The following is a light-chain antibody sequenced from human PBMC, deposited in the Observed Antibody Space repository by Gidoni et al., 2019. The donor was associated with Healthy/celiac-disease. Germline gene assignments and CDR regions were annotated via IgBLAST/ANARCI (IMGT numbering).Light chain of an antibody. CDR2: GAS. Sequence: EIVMTQSPATLSVSPGERATLSCRASQSVSRNLAWYQQKPGQAPRLLIYGASTRATGIPARFSGSWSGTEFTLTISSLQSEDFAVYYCQQYNNWPPYTFGQGTKLEIK. J-gene: IGKJ2*01. V-gene: IGKV3-15*01. CDR3: QQYNNWPPYT. CDR1: QSVSRN.